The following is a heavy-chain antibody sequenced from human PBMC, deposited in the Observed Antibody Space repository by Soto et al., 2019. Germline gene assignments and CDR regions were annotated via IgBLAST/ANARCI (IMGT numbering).Heavy chain of an antibody. J-gene: IGHJ3*02. V-gene: IGHV3-74*01. D-gene: IGHD3-16*01. CDR3: ARVGDGYDVFDI. Sequence: PGGSLRLSCAAPGFTFSRHWMHWVRQAPGKGLVWVSRINSDGSSINYADSVKGRFTISRDNAKNTLYLQMNSLRAEDTAVYYCARVGDGYDVFDIWGQGTMVTVSS. CDR2: INSDGSSI. CDR1: GFTFSRHW.